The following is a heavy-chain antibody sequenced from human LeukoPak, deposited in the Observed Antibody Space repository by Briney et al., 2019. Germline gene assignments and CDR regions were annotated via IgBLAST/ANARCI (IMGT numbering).Heavy chain of an antibody. CDR2: IYYSGST. CDR3: ARERRFGYYYMDV. V-gene: IGHV4-59*01. CDR1: GGSISSYY. D-gene: IGHD3-10*01. Sequence: SETLSLTCTVSGGSISSYYWSWIRQPPGKGLEWIGYIYYSGSTNYNPSLKSRVTISVDTSKNQFSLKLSSVTAADTAVYYCARERRFGYYYMDVWGKGTTVTVSS. J-gene: IGHJ6*03.